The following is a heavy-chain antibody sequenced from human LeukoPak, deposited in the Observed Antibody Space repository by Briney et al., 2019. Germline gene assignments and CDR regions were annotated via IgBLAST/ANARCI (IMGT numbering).Heavy chain of an antibody. CDR2: ISSSSSYI. CDR3: ARVRGATTSDAFDI. J-gene: IGHJ3*02. Sequence: PGGSLRLSCATSGFTFSSYSMNWVRQAPGKGLGWVSSISSSSSYIYYADSVKGRFTISRDNAKNSLYLQMNSLRAEDTAVYYCARVRGATTSDAFDIWGQGTMVTVSS. V-gene: IGHV3-21*01. D-gene: IGHD1-26*01. CDR1: GFTFSSYS.